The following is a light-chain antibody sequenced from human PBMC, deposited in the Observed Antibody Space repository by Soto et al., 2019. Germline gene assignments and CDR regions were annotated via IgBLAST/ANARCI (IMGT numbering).Light chain of an antibody. CDR2: GAS. V-gene: IGKV3-20*01. Sequence: EIVLTQSPATLSLSTGGRATLSCRASQSVSSSYMAWYQQKRGQAPRRLIYGASIRATGIPDRFSGSGSGTDFTLTISRLEPEDFALYYCQQYHTSPLTFGQGTKVDIK. CDR1: QSVSSSY. J-gene: IGKJ1*01. CDR3: QQYHTSPLT.